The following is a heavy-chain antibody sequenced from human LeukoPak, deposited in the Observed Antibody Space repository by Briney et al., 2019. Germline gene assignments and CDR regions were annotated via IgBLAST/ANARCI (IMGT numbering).Heavy chain of an antibody. D-gene: IGHD6-19*01. Sequence: GGSLRLSCAASGFTFSSYAMHWVRQAPGKGLEWVAVISYDGSNKYYADSVKGRFTISRDNSKNTLYLQMNSLRAEDTAVYYCARNLYSSGPRYWGQGTLVTVSS. CDR2: ISYDGSNK. CDR3: ARNLYSSGPRY. CDR1: GFTFSSYA. J-gene: IGHJ4*02. V-gene: IGHV3-30-3*01.